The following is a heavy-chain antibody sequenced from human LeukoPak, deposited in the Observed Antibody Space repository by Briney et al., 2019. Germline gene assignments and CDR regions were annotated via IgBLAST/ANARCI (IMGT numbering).Heavy chain of an antibody. J-gene: IGHJ3*02. Sequence: GRSLRLSCAASGFTFDDYAIHWVRQAPGKGLEWVSGISWNVAKIVYADSVKGRFTISRDNAKNSLYLQMDSLGTEDTALYYCAKETHSTMVPGYAFDIWGQGTMVTVSS. V-gene: IGHV3-9*01. CDR3: AKETHSTMVPGYAFDI. D-gene: IGHD2-8*01. CDR2: ISWNVAKI. CDR1: GFTFDDYA.